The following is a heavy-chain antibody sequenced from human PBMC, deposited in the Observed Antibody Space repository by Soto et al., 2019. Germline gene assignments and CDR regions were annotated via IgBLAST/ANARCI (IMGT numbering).Heavy chain of an antibody. Sequence: PSETLSLTCAVYGGSFSGYYWSWIRQPPGKGLEWIGEINHSGSTNYNPSLKSRVTISVDTSKNQFSLKLSSVTAADTAVYYCARGGIAATGTFLYYYYGMDVWGQGTTFTVS. J-gene: IGHJ6*02. V-gene: IGHV4-34*01. CDR3: ARGGIAATGTFLYYYYGMDV. D-gene: IGHD6-13*01. CDR2: INHSGST. CDR1: GGSFSGYY.